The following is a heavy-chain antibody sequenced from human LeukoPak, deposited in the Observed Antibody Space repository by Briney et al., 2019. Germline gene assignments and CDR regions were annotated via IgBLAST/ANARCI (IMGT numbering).Heavy chain of an antibody. CDR1: GGSINSYY. J-gene: IGHJ5*02. V-gene: IGHV4-4*07. CDR3: VRDPARNWFGP. D-gene: IGHD2-2*01. CDR2: IYSSGST. Sequence: SETLSLTCTVSGGSINSYYWSWIRQPAGKGLEWIGRIYSSGSTNYNPSLKSRVSMSVDTSKNQFSLNLSSVTAADSAVYFCVRDPARNWFGPWGQGTLVTVSS.